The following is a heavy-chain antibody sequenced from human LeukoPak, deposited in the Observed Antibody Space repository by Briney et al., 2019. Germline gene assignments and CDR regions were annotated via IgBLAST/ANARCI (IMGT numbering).Heavy chain of an antibody. CDR2: MNPNSGNT. J-gene: IGHJ5*02. CDR1: GYTFTSYD. CDR3: ARGVWGDGLYWFDP. V-gene: IGHV1-8*01. Sequence: ASVKVSCKASGYTFTSYDINWVRQATGQGLEWMGWMNPNSGNTGYAQKFQGRVTMTRNTSISTAYMELSSLSSEDTAVYYCARGVWGDGLYWFDPWGQGTLVTVSS. D-gene: IGHD3-16*01.